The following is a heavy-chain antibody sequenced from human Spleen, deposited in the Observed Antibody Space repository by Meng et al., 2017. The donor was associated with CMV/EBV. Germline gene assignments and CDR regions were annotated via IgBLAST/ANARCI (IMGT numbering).Heavy chain of an antibody. CDR3: AKSLYTNYYSTYYGLDV. CDR2: ISAYNGNT. CDR1: GYTFTSYG. J-gene: IGHJ6*02. V-gene: IGHV1-18*01. Sequence: ASVKVSCKASGYTFTSYGISWVRQAPGQGLEWMGWISAYNGNTNYAQRFQGRVTMTRDTSINTVYMELRRLRSDDTAVYFCAKSLYTNYYSTYYGLDVWGQGTTVTVSS. D-gene: IGHD3-22*01.